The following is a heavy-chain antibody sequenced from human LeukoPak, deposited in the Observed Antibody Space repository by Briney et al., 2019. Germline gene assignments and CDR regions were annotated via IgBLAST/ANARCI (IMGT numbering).Heavy chain of an antibody. V-gene: IGHV4-59*01. D-gene: IGHD2-2*01. CDR3: ARGGDIVVVPAASYYFDY. CDR2: IYYSGST. Sequence: SETLSLTCTVSGGSISSYYWSWIRQPPGKGLEWIGYIYYSGSTNYNPSLKSRVTISVDTSKNQFSLKLSSVTAADTAVYYCARGGDIVVVPAASYYFDYWGQGTLVTVPS. CDR1: GGSISSYY. J-gene: IGHJ4*01.